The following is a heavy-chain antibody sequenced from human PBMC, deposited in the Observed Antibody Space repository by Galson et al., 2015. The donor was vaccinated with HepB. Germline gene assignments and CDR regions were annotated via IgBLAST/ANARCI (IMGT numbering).Heavy chain of an antibody. V-gene: IGHV1-46*01. D-gene: IGHD6-13*01. CDR1: GYTFTSYY. Sequence: SVKVSCKASGYTFTSYYMHWVRQAPGQGLEWMGIINPSGGSTSYAQKFQGRVTMTRDTSTSTVYMELSSLRSEDTAVYYCARIKRSIAAAGTYLSYYGMDVWGQGTTVTVSS. CDR3: ARIKRSIAAAGTYLSYYGMDV. J-gene: IGHJ6*02. CDR2: INPSGGST.